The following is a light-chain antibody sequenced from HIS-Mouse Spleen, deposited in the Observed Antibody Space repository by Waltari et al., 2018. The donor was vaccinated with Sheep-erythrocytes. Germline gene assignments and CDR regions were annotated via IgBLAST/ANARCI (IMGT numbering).Light chain of an antibody. CDR3: QQYYSTLT. J-gene: IGKJ4*01. Sequence: DIVMTQSPDSLAVSLGERATINCKSSQSVLYSSNNKNYLAWYQQKPGQPPKLLIYWASTRESGVPDRFRGSGSVTDFTLTISSLQAEDVAVYYCQQYYSTLTFGGGTKVEIK. CDR2: WAS. CDR1: QSVLYSSNNKNY. V-gene: IGKV4-1*01.